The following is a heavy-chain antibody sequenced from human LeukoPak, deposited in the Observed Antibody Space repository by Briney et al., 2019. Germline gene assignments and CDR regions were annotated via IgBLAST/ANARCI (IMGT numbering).Heavy chain of an antibody. J-gene: IGHJ4*02. CDR1: GGSISSGSYY. Sequence: SETLSLTCTVSGGSISSGSYYWSWIRQPPGKGLEWIGYIYYSGSTNYNPSLKSRVTISVDTSKNQFSLKLSSVTAADTAVYYCARDGFYKGFDYWGQGTLVTVSS. CDR2: IYYSGST. CDR3: ARDGFYKGFDY. D-gene: IGHD3-9*01. V-gene: IGHV4-61*01.